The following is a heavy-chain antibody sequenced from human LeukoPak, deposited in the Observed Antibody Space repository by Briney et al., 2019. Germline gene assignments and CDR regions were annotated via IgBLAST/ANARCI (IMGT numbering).Heavy chain of an antibody. D-gene: IGHD1-26*01. V-gene: IGHV4-34*01. CDR2: INHSGST. J-gene: IGHJ3*02. Sequence: PSETLSLTCAVYGGSFSGHYWSWIRQPPGKGLEWIGEINHSGSTNYNPSLKSRVTISVDTSKNQFSLKLSSVTAADTAVYYCAKQWEPYDAFDIWGQGTMVTVSS. CDR1: GGSFSGHY. CDR3: AKQWEPYDAFDI.